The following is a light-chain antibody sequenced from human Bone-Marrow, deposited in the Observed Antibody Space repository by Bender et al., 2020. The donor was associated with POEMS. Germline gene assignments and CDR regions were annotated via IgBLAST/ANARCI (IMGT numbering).Light chain of an antibody. V-gene: IGLV2-14*02. J-gene: IGLJ1*01. CDR3: NSFTRSGTTYV. CDR2: EGT. Sequence: QSALTQPASVSGSLGQSITISCTGTSSDVGGSYNLVSWYQQHPGKAPKVMIYEGTKRPSGVSNRFSGSKSGNTASLTISGLQAEDEADYYCNSFTRSGTTYVFGTGTKVTVL. CDR1: SSDVGGSYNL.